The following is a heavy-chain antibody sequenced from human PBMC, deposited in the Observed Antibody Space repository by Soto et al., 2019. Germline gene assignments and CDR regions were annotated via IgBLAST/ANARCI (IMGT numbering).Heavy chain of an antibody. J-gene: IGHJ6*01. D-gene: IGHD4-4*01. V-gene: IGHV1-46*01. CDR1: GYTFSNQF. CDR2: INPSDGTT. CDR3: ASSYSNYALIDYYYYGMXV. Sequence: ASVKVSCKASGYTFSNQFMHWMRRAPGHGLERMGMINPSDGTTISAQKFQGRVAVTRDTSASTAYMELSSLRSEDTAVYYCASSYSNYALIDYYYYGMXVW.